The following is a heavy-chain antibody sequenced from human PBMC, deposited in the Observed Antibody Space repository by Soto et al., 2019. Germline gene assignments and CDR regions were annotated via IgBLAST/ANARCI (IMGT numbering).Heavy chain of an antibody. J-gene: IGHJ1*01. CDR2: ISGDGGTT. CDR3: AKDQAAGGTISRYFQN. CDR1: GFTFSSYA. Sequence: EVQLLESGGDLVQPEGSLRLSCAASGFTFSSYAMSWVRQAPGKGLEWVSGISGDGGTTYYADSVRGRFTISRDNSKNPLYLQLNSLRAEDTALYYCAKDQAAGGTISRYFQNWGQGTLVTVSS. V-gene: IGHV3-23*01. D-gene: IGHD6-13*01.